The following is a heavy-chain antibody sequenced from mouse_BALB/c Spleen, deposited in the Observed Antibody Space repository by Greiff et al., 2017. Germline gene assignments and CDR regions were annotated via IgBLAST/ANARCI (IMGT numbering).Heavy chain of an antibody. Sequence: EVKLQESGPGLVKPSQSLSLTCTVTGYSITSDYAWNWIRQFPGNKLEWMGYISYSGSTSYNPSLKSRISITRDTSKNQFFLQLNSVTTEDTATYYCARKTGTGWYYAMDYWGQGTSVTVSS. CDR3: ARKTGTGWYYAMDY. CDR1: GYSITSDYA. D-gene: IGHD4-1*01. J-gene: IGHJ4*01. V-gene: IGHV3-2*02. CDR2: ISYSGST.